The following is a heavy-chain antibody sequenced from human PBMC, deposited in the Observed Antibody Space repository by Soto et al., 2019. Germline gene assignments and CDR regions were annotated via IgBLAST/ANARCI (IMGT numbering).Heavy chain of an antibody. CDR1: GFTFDDYA. J-gene: IGHJ4*02. V-gene: IGHV3-9*01. Sequence: GGSLRLSCAASGFTFDDYAMHWVRQAPGKGLEWVSGISWNSGSIGYADSVKGRFTISRDNAKNSLYLQMNSLRAEDTALYYCAKEGIDSSSWYELHYFDYWGQGTLVTVSS. CDR3: AKEGIDSSSWYELHYFDY. D-gene: IGHD6-13*01. CDR2: ISWNSGSI.